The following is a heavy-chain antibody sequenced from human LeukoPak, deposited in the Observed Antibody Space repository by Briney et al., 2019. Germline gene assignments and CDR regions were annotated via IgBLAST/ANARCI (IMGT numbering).Heavy chain of an antibody. CDR3: TRGSSGRRDN. V-gene: IGHV1-8*01. CDR2: MNPNSGNT. D-gene: IGHD6-19*01. Sequence: GSVKVSCKASGYTFTSCDINWVRQATGQGLEWMEWMNPNSGNTGYGQSFQGRITMTRDISIGTAYMELSNLTSEDTAIYYCTRGSSGRRDNWGQGTLVTVSA. J-gene: IGHJ4*02. CDR1: GYTFTSCD.